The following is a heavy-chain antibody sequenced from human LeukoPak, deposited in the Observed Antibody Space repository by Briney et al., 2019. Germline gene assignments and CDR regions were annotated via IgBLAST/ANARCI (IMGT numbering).Heavy chain of an antibody. CDR2: ISSSSSYI. Sequence: GGSLRLSCAAPGFTFSSYSMNWVRQAPGKGLEWVSSISSSSSYIYYADSVKGRFTISRDNAKNSLYLQMNSLRAEDTAVYYCARALQGIAAAGTDYWGQGTLVTVSS. CDR3: ARALQGIAAAGTDY. D-gene: IGHD6-13*01. J-gene: IGHJ4*02. V-gene: IGHV3-21*01. CDR1: GFTFSSYS.